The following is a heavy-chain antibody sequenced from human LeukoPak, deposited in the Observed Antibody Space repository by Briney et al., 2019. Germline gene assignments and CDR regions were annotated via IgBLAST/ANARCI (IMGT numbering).Heavy chain of an antibody. CDR1: GYTFTSYG. J-gene: IGHJ3*01. CDR2: INPNSGGT. Sequence: ASVKVSCKASGYTFTSYGISWVRQAPGQGLEWMGWINPNSGGTRYAQKFQGRVTMTRNTSISTAYMELSRLRSDDTAVYYCARDLLGAVVVAATPVWGQGTMVTVSS. D-gene: IGHD2-15*01. CDR3: ARDLLGAVVVAATPV. V-gene: IGHV1-8*02.